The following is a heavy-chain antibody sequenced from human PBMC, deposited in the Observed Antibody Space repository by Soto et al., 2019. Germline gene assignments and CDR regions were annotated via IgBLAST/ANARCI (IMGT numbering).Heavy chain of an antibody. CDR2: TYYRSKLYS. CDR1: GDSVSSNSAA. D-gene: IGHD3-10*01. V-gene: IGHV6-1*01. J-gene: IGHJ5*02. CDR3: ARATMVRGVIITDWFDP. Sequence: SQTLSLTCAISGDSVSSNSAAWNWIRQSPSRGLEWLGRTYYRSKLYSDYAVSVKSRITINPDTSKNQFSLQLNSVTPEDTAVYYCARATMVRGVIITDWFDPWGQGTLVTVSS.